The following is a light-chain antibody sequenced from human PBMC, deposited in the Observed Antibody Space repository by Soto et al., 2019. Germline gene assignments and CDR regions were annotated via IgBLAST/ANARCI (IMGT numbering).Light chain of an antibody. Sequence: QSALTQPASVSGSPGLSITISCTGTSSDVGGYNYVSWYQQHPGKAPKLMIYEVSNRPSGVSNRFSGSKSGNTASLTISGLQAEDASDYYSSSYTSSSTRVYGGGTKPTVL. CDR1: SSDVGGYNY. CDR3: SSYTSSSTRV. CDR2: EVS. V-gene: IGLV2-14*01. J-gene: IGLJ3*02.